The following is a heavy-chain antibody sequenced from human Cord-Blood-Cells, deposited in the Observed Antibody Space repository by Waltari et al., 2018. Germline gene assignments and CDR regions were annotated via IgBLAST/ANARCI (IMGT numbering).Heavy chain of an antibody. CDR1: GGSFSGYY. J-gene: IGHJ3*02. CDR3: ARQHAFDI. CDR2: INHSGST. Sequence: QVQLQQWGAGLLKPSETLSLTCAVYGGSFSGYYWSWIRQPPGKGLEWIGEINHSGSTNYHPSLKSRVTISVDTSKTQFSLKLSSVTAADTAVYYCARQHAFDIWGQGTMVTVSS. V-gene: IGHV4-34*01.